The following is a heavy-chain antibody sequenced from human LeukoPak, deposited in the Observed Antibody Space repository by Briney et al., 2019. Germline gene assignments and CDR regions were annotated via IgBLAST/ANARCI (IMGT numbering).Heavy chain of an antibody. V-gene: IGHV5-51*01. J-gene: IGHJ4*02. CDR2: IYPGDSDT. Sequence: GESLKISCKGSGYSFTSYWIGWVRQMPGKGLEWMGIIYPGDSDTRYSPSFQGQVTISADKSISTAYLQWSSLKASDTAMYYYASNRVAAAGEFDYWGQGTLVTVSS. D-gene: IGHD6-13*01. CDR3: ASNRVAAAGEFDY. CDR1: GYSFTSYW.